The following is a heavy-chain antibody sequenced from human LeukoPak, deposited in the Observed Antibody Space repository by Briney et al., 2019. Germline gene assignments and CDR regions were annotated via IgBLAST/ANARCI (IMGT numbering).Heavy chain of an antibody. D-gene: IGHD4-11*01. J-gene: IGHJ5*02. CDR3: ARGLGPSNWFDP. CDR1: GGSISSSNYY. Sequence: SETLSLTCTVSGGSISSSNYYWGWIRQPPGKWLEWIGYIFNSGSTYYNPSLKSRVTISVDTSKNQFSLKLSSVTAADTAVYYCARGLGPSNWFDPWGQGTLVTVSS. V-gene: IGHV4-39*07. CDR2: IFNSGST.